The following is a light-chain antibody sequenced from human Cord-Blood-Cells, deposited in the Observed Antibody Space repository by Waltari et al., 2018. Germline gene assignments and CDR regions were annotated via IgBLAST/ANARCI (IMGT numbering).Light chain of an antibody. CDR1: QSVSSSY. Sequence: SPGTLSLSPGERATLSCRASQSVSSSYLAWYQQKPGQAPRLLIYGASSRATGIPDRFSGSGSGTDFTLTISRLEPEDFAVYYCQQYGSSYTFGQGTKPEI. V-gene: IGKV3-20*01. CDR2: GAS. CDR3: QQYGSSYT. J-gene: IGKJ2*01.